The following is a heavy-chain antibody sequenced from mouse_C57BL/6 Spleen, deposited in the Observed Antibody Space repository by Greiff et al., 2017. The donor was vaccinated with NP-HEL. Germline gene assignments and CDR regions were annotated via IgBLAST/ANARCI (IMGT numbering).Heavy chain of an antibody. J-gene: IGHJ1*03. Sequence: EVKLVESGPGLVKPSQSLSLTCSVTGYSITSGYYWNWIRQLPGNKLEWMGYISYDGSNNYNPSLKNRISITRDTSKNQFYLKLNSVTTEDTATYYCARKDYYFDVWGTGTTVTVAS. CDR3: ARKDYYFDV. V-gene: IGHV3-6*01. CDR1: GYSITSGYY. CDR2: ISYDGSN. D-gene: IGHD2-4*01.